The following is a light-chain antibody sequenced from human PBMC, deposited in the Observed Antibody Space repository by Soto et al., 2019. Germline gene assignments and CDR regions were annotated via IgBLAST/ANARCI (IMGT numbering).Light chain of an antibody. CDR3: QQSYSTPPYT. Sequence: DIQMTQSPSSLSASVGDRVTITCRASQSISSYLNWYQQKPGKAPKLLIYAASSLQSGVPSRFSGSGSGTDFTLTISSLQPEDFATYDCQQSYSTPPYTFGRGTKLEIK. CDR1: QSISSY. CDR2: AAS. J-gene: IGKJ2*01. V-gene: IGKV1-39*01.